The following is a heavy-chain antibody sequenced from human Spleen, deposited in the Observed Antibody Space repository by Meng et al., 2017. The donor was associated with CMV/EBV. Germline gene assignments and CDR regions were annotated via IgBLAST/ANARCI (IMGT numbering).Heavy chain of an antibody. J-gene: IGHJ4*02. CDR1: GYTFTSYD. D-gene: IGHD1-26*01. CDR3: ATYSGSYEMMVLDY. V-gene: IGHV1-18*01. CDR2: ISAYNGNT. Sequence: ASVKVSCKASGYTFTSYDISWVRQAPGQGLEWMGWISAYNGNTNYAQKLQGRVTMTTDTSTSTAYMELRSLRSDDTAVYYCATYSGSYEMMVLDYWGQGTLVTVSS.